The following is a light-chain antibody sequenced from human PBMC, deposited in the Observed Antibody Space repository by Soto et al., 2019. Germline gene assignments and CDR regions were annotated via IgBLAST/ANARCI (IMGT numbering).Light chain of an antibody. CDR1: SSDVGSYDL. J-gene: IGLJ1*01. V-gene: IGLV2-23*01. Sequence: QSGLTPTSSVSGSPGQSITISCTGTSSDVGSYDLVSWYQHHPGKAPKLIIYEGTERPSGVSNRFSGSKSGNTASLTISGLQAEDEADYYCCSYAGLFGTGTKVTVL. CDR2: EGT. CDR3: CSYAGL.